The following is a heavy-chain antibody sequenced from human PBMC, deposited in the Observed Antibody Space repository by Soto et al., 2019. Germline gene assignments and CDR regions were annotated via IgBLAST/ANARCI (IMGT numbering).Heavy chain of an antibody. CDR3: GRVEGSWPGLDY. J-gene: IGHJ4*02. CDR2: IIPIFGTA. Sequence: QVQLVQSGAEVKKPGSSVKASCKASGGTFSSYAISWVRQAPGQGLEWMGGIIPIFGTANYAQKFQGRVTITGDESSSTADMELSSLRSEDTAVYYCGRVEGSWPGLDYWGQGTLVTVSS. CDR1: GGTFSSYA. V-gene: IGHV1-69*12. D-gene: IGHD6-13*01.